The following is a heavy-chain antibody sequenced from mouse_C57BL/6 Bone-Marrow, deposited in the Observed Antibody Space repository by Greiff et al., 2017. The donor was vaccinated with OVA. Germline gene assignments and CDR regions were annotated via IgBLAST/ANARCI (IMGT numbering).Heavy chain of an antibody. V-gene: IGHV5-6*01. Sequence: EVKLMESGGDLVKPGGSLKLSCAASGFTFSSYGMSWVRQTPDKRLEWVATLSSGGSYTYYPDSVKGRFTISRDNAKNTLYLQMSSLKSEDTAMYYCARQLRYCDVWGTGTTVTVSS. CDR2: LSSGGSYT. J-gene: IGHJ1*03. CDR3: ARQLRYCDV. CDR1: GFTFSSYG.